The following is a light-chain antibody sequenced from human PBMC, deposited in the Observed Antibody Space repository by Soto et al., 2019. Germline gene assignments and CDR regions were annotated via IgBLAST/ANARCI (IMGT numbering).Light chain of an antibody. CDR1: QGISSY. V-gene: IGKV1-9*01. Sequence: IQLTQSPSSLSASVGDRVTITCRASQGISSYLAWYQQKPGKAPKLLIYAASTLQSGVPSRFSGSGSGTDFTLTISCLQSEDFATYYCQQYYSYPLTFGGGTKVEIK. J-gene: IGKJ4*01. CDR2: AAS. CDR3: QQYYSYPLT.